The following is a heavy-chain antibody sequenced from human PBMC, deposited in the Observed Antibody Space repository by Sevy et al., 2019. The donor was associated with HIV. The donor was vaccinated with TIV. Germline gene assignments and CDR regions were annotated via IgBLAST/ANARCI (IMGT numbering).Heavy chain of an antibody. V-gene: IGHV3-23*01. J-gene: IGHJ5*02. CDR1: GFTFNIYA. D-gene: IGHD2-21*01. Sequence: GGSLRLSCATSGFTFNIYAMSWVRQAPGKGLEWVSTIGGGDTYYADSVKGRFTISRDDSKSAVYLQRNSLRADDTAVYYCAKDGVSRNKLWDWFDPWGHGTLVTVSS. CDR3: AKDGVSRNKLWDWFDP. CDR2: IGGGDT.